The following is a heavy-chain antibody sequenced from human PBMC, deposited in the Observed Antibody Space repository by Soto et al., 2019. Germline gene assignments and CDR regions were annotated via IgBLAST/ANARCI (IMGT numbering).Heavy chain of an antibody. J-gene: IGHJ4*02. CDR2: IKSDGSGT. CDR3: ARGDGDLYVGSGYLGRH. D-gene: IGHD3-22*01. CDR1: GFPFSSYW. V-gene: IGHV3-74*01. Sequence: EVQLVESGGGLVQPGESLTLSCAASGFPFSSYWMHWVRQAPGKGLVWVSRIKSDGSGTYYADSVQDRFTISRDNARNTLYARMNSLRVEDTAVYFCARGDGDLYVGSGYLGRHWGQGTLVTVSS.